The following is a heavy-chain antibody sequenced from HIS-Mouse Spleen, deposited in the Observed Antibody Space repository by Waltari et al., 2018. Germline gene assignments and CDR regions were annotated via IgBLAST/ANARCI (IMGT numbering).Heavy chain of an antibody. CDR1: GGSISSSSYY. CDR2: IYYSGST. Sequence: QLQLQESGPGLVKPSETLSLTCTVSGGSISSSSYYWGWIRQPPGKGLEWIGSIYYSGSTYYNPSLKSRVTISVDTSKNQFSLKLSSVTAADTAVYYCARLAGGLRTSNFDYWGQGTLVTVSS. J-gene: IGHJ4*02. V-gene: IGHV4-39*07. D-gene: IGHD3-16*01. CDR3: ARLAGGLRTSNFDY.